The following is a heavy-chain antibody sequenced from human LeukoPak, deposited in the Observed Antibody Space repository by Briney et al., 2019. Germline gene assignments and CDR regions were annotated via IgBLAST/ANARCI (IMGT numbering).Heavy chain of an antibody. CDR1: GGSISSGGYY. CDR2: IYHSGST. Sequence: PSETLSLTCTVSGGSISSGGYYWSWIRQPPGKGLEWIGYIYHSGSTYYNPSLKSRVTISVDRSKNQFSLKLSPVTAADTAVYYCARDRSSNFDYWGQGTLVTVSS. J-gene: IGHJ4*02. V-gene: IGHV4-30-2*01. CDR3: ARDRSSNFDY. D-gene: IGHD6-13*01.